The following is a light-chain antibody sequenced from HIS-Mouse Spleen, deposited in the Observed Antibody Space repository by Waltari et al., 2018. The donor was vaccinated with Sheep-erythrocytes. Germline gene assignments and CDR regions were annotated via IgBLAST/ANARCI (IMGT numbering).Light chain of an antibody. CDR1: SRAVCGYNY. Sequence: QSALTPPPSASGSPGQSVTISFTGTSRAVCGYNYVSWYQQHPGKAPQLMIYEVSKRPSGVPDRFSGSKSGNTASLTVSGLQAEDEADYYCSSYAGSNNWVFGGGTKLTVL. J-gene: IGLJ3*02. CDR3: SSYAGSNNWV. V-gene: IGLV2-8*01. CDR2: EVS.